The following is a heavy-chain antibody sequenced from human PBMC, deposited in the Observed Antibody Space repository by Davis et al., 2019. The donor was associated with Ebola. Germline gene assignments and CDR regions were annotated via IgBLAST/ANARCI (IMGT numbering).Heavy chain of an antibody. Sequence: MPSETLSPTCTVPGGSISTSSYYWGWIRQPPGKGLEWIGSIYYSRSTSYNPSLKSRVTISVDTSKNQFSLKLSSVTAADTAVYYCARRDGRNEPLDYWGQGTLVTVSS. D-gene: IGHD1-14*01. CDR1: GGSISTSSYY. CDR3: ARRDGRNEPLDY. CDR2: IYYSRST. J-gene: IGHJ4*02. V-gene: IGHV4-39*01.